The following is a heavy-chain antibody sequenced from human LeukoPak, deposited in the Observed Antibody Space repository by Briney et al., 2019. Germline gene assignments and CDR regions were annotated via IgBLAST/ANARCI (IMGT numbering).Heavy chain of an antibody. CDR3: ARDSRQYYYYMDV. J-gene: IGHJ6*03. CDR1: GGSISSGSYY. Sequence: NPSETLSLTCTVSGGSISSGSYYWSWIRQPAGKGLEWIGRIYTSGSTNYNPSLESRVTISVDTSKNQFSLKLSSVTAADTAVYYCARDSRQYYYYMDVWGKGTTVTVSS. CDR2: IYTSGST. D-gene: IGHD2-2*01. V-gene: IGHV4-61*02.